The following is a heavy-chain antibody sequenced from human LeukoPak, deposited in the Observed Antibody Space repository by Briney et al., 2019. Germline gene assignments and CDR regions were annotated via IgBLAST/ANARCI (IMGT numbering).Heavy chain of an antibody. CDR1: GGSFSGYY. J-gene: IGHJ5*02. CDR2: INHSGST. CDR3: ARQLVWFGELLYPYNWFDP. Sequence: SETLSLTCAVYGGSFSGYYWSWIRQPPGKGLEWIGEINHSGSTSYNPSLKSRVTISVDTSKNQFSLKLSSVTAADTAVYYCARQLVWFGELLYPYNWFDPWGQGTLVTVSS. V-gene: IGHV4-34*01. D-gene: IGHD3-10*01.